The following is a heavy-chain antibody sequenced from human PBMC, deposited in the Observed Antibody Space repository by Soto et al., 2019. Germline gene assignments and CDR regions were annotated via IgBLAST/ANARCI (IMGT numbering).Heavy chain of an antibody. CDR3: ARGGCNSLSYFEY. Sequence: QVQLVQSGAEVKKPGASVKVSCKASGYTFTSYGISWVRQAPAQGLEWMGWISTYNSDTKYAQRLQGRVTMTTDTSTSKAYMKLRNLRSDDTAVYYCARGGCNSLSYFEYWGQATLLTVSS. CDR1: GYTFTSYG. J-gene: IGHJ4*02. V-gene: IGHV1-18*01. D-gene: IGHD4-4*01. CDR2: ISTYNSDT.